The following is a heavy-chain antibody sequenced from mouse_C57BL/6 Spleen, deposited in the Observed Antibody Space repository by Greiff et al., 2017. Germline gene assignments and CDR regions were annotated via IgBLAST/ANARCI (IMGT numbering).Heavy chain of an antibody. CDR1: GYTFTSYW. CDR3: ARQVYFDY. J-gene: IGHJ2*01. V-gene: IGHV1-64*01. CDR2: IHPNSGST. Sequence: QVHVKQPGAELVKPGASVKLSCKASGYTFTSYWMHWVKQRPGQGLEWIGMIHPNSGSTNYNEKFKSKATLTVDKSSSTAYMQLSSLTSEDSAVXYCARQVYFDYWGQGTTLTVSS.